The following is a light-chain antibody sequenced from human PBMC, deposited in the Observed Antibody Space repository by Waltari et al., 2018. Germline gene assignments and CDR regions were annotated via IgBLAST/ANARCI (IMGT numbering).Light chain of an antibody. Sequence: SSGLTQPPSVSVSPGQTTRITCSGDVLSKRFAYWYQHKSGQAPLLLLFKDSERPSGIPVRFSGASSGTTVTVTISGVQPEDEADYYCQSADISTSSLIFAGGTKLTVL. CDR2: KDS. CDR1: VLSKRF. V-gene: IGLV3-25*03. J-gene: IGLJ2*01. CDR3: QSADISTSSLI.